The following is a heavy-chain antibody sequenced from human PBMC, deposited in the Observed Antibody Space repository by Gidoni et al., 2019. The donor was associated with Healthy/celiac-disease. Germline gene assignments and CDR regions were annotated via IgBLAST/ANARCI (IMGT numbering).Heavy chain of an antibody. D-gene: IGHD3-10*01. CDR1: GSSICIGGYY. J-gene: IGHJ3*02. Sequence: VQLPDSCPRMVTPSQTLSLNSPFSGSSICIGGYYLSWIRQHPGKGLEWIGYIYYSGSTYYNPSLKSLVTISVDTAKNQFSLKLSSVTAADTAVDYCARVGGGYYGAVHAFDIWGQGTMVTVSA. V-gene: IGHV4-31*01. CDR2: IYYSGST. CDR3: ARVGGGYYGAVHAFDI.